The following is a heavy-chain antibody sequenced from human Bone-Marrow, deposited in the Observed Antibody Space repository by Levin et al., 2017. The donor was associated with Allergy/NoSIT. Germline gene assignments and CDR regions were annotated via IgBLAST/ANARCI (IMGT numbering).Heavy chain of an antibody. V-gene: IGHV3-43D*03. CDR2: VSLDGGST. CDR1: GFIFDDYA. Sequence: LGESLKISCVASGFIFDDYAMHWVRQAPGKGLEWVSLVSLDGGSTYYADSVKGRFRISRDNSKNSLYLHMNSLRPEDTALYYCAKAMEASSLFDSWGQGTLVTVSS. J-gene: IGHJ4*02. CDR3: AKAMEASSLFDS. D-gene: IGHD6-6*01.